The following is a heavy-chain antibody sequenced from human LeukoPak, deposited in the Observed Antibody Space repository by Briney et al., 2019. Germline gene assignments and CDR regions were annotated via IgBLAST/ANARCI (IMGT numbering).Heavy chain of an antibody. J-gene: IGHJ5*02. V-gene: IGHV3-15*01. Sequence: GGSLRLSRATSGFTFSNAWMNWVRQAPGKGLEWVGHIKSKTDGETTDYAAPVKGRFSISRDDSKNTLYLQMNSLKTEDTAMYYCTTNAADPWGQGTLVTVSS. CDR2: IKSKTDGETT. CDR3: TTNAADP. CDR1: GFTFSNAW. D-gene: IGHD6-25*01.